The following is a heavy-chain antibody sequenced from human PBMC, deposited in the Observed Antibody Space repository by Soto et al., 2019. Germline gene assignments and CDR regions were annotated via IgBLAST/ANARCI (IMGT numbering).Heavy chain of an antibody. Sequence: SETLSLTCTVSGGSISGYYWRWIRQPPGKGLEWIGYMYNTGSTDYNPSLKSRVTMSVDTSKNQFSLKLSSMTAADTAVYYCARDHRTGWYNWFDPSGQGTLVTVPS. CDR1: GGSISGYY. D-gene: IGHD6-19*01. V-gene: IGHV4-59*12. CDR3: ARDHRTGWYNWFDP. J-gene: IGHJ5*02. CDR2: MYNTGST.